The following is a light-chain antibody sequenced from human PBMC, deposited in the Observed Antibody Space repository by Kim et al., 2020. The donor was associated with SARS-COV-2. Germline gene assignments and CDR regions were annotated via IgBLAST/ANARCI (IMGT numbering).Light chain of an antibody. J-gene: IGKJ2*01. CDR2: AAS. Sequence: EIVLTQSPGTLSLSPGERATLSCRASQTVASDYLAWFQQKPGPGTRLLIYAASNRATGIADRFSGSGSGTDFTLTISRLEPEDFAVYYCQQYGRAPDTFGQGTKLEI. CDR1: QTVASDY. V-gene: IGKV3-20*01. CDR3: QQYGRAPDT.